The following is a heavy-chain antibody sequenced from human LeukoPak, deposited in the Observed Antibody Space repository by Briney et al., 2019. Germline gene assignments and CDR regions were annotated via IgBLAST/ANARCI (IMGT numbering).Heavy chain of an antibody. D-gene: IGHD3-10*01. J-gene: IGHJ6*02. CDR3: ASKYYYGSGSYSYYGMDV. V-gene: IGHV3-9*01. Sequence: PGRSLRLSCAASRFTFDDYAMHWVRQAPGKGLEWVSGIIWNSGSIGYADSVKGRFTISRDNAKNSLYLQMNSLRAEDTAVYYCASKYYYGSGSYSYYGMDVWGQGTTVTVSS. CDR2: IIWNSGSI. CDR1: RFTFDDYA.